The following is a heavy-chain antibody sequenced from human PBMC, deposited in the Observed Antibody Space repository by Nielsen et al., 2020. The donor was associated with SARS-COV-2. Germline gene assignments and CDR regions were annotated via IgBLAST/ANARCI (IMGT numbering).Heavy chain of an antibody. CDR1: GFTFSSYW. V-gene: IGHV3-9*01. Sequence: SLKISCAASGFTFSSYWMSWVRQAPGKGLEWVSGISWNSGSIGYADSVKGRFTISRDNAKNSLYLQMNSLRAEDTALYYCAKAQYSSGWYASDYWGQGTLVTVSS. CDR3: AKAQYSSGWYASDY. J-gene: IGHJ4*02. CDR2: ISWNSGSI. D-gene: IGHD6-19*01.